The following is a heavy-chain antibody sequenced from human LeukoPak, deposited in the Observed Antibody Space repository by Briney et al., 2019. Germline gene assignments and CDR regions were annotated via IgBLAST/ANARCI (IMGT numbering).Heavy chain of an antibody. D-gene: IGHD4-17*01. CDR2: ITGNHGAT. Sequence: PGGSLGLSCAASGFTFSRFAMTWVRQAPGKGLEWVSSITGNHGATYNIVSVKGRFTISRDNSRNTLYLQMNSLRAEDTAVYYCTKDPNGDYVGAFDPWGQGTLVTVSS. V-gene: IGHV3-23*01. J-gene: IGHJ5*02. CDR1: GFTFSRFA. CDR3: TKDPNGDYVGAFDP.